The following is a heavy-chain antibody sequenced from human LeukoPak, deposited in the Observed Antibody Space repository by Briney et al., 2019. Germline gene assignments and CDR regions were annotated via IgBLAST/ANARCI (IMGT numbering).Heavy chain of an antibody. V-gene: IGHV3-64*01. CDR2: INRDGSST. CDR1: GFTFSTYA. CDR3: ARALYDTSGYYYGDFDY. D-gene: IGHD3-22*01. Sequence: GGSLRLSCAASGFTFSTYAMHWVRQAPGKGLEYVSAINRDGSSTYYANSVKGRFTISRDNSKNTLYLQMGSLRADDMAVYYCARALYDTSGYYYGDFDYWGQGTLVTVSS. J-gene: IGHJ4*02.